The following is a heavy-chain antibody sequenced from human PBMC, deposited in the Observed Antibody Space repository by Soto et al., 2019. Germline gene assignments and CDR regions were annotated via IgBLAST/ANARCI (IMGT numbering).Heavy chain of an antibody. J-gene: IGHJ4*02. CDR1: GFAFSRYA. CDR2: NSGSGGST. V-gene: IGHV3-23*01. Sequence: GGSLRLSCAASGFAFSRYAMSWVRQSPGKGLEWVSVNSGSGGSTSYADSVKGRFTISRDNYKNTLYLQMKNLRAEDTAVYYCAKDYGGDPLDYWGQGTLVTVSS. CDR3: AKDYGGDPLDY. D-gene: IGHD2-21*01.